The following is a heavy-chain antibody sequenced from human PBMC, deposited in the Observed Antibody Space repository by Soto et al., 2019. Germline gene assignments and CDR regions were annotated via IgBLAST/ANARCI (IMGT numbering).Heavy chain of an antibody. CDR1: GGSISSYY. D-gene: IGHD3-10*01. CDR3: ARGGFGELLCDY. Sequence: KPSETLSLTCTVSGGSISSYYWSWIRQPPGKGLEWIGYIYYSGSTNYNPSLKSRVTISVDTSKNQFSLKLSSVTAADTAVYYCARGGFGELLCDYWGQGTLVTVSS. CDR2: IYYSGST. V-gene: IGHV4-59*08. J-gene: IGHJ4*02.